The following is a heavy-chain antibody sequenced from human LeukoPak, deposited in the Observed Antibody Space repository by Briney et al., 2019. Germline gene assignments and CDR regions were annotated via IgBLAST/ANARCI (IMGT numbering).Heavy chain of an antibody. J-gene: IGHJ5*02. CDR1: GFTSSNYL. CDR3: AREGERAAAWTWSAA. Sequence: PGGSLRLSCAAPGFTSSNYLMHWVRQAPGKGLVWVSRIKSDGSTTNYAESVKGRFTTSRENAKNTQSLQMYTPRAHDTAVYYSAREGERAAAWTWSAAWRQGRLV. V-gene: IGHV3-74*01. D-gene: IGHD1-1*01. CDR2: IKSDGSTT.